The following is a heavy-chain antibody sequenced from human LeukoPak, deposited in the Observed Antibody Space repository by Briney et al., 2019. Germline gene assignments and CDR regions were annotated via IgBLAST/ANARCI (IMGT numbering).Heavy chain of an antibody. J-gene: IGHJ4*02. CDR3: ARGEPAGSIDY. CDR2: ISNSGGST. D-gene: IGHD1-14*01. V-gene: IGHV3-64*01. Sequence: GGSLRLSCAVSGFFFSSHPMHWVRQAPGKGLECVSAISNSGGSTYYANSVKGRFTISRDNSKNTLYLQMDSLRAEDTALYYCARGEPAGSIDYWGQGILVTVSS. CDR1: GFFFSSHP.